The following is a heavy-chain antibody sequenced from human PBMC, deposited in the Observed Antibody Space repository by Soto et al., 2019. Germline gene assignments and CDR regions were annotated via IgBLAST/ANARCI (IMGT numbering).Heavy chain of an antibody. CDR1: GYTFTSYA. J-gene: IGHJ3*02. V-gene: IGHV1-3*01. CDR2: INAGNGNT. Sequence: ASVKVSCKASGYTFTSYAMHWVRQAPGQRLEWMGWINAGNGNTKYSQKFQGRVTITRDTSASTAYMELSSLRSEDTAVYYCAIVAGIVGAFDIWGQGTMVTVSS. CDR3: AIVAGIVGAFDI. D-gene: IGHD1-26*01.